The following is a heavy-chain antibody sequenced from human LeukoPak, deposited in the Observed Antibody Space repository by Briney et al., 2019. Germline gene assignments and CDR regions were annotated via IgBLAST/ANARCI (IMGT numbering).Heavy chain of an antibody. J-gene: IGHJ6*02. Sequence: SETLSLTCTVSGGSISSYYWSWIRQPPGKGLEWIGYIYYSGSTNYNPSLKSRVTISVDMSKNQFSLKLSSVTAADTAVYYCARSIPYGSGSYWYGMDVWGQGTTVTVSS. CDR1: GGSISSYY. CDR2: IYYSGST. CDR3: ARSIPYGSGSYWYGMDV. D-gene: IGHD3-10*01. V-gene: IGHV4-59*08.